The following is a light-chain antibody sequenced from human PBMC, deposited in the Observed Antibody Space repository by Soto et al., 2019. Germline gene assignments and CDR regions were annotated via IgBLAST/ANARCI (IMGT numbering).Light chain of an antibody. Sequence: DIQMTQSPSTLSASVRDRVTITCRASQSVSTWLAWYQQKPGKAPQLLIYQASTLESGVPSRFSGSGSGTELPLTITSLQPDDVATYYCQEYNVHSPWTFGQGTKVEIK. V-gene: IGKV1-5*03. CDR1: QSVSTW. J-gene: IGKJ1*01. CDR2: QAS. CDR3: QEYNVHSPWT.